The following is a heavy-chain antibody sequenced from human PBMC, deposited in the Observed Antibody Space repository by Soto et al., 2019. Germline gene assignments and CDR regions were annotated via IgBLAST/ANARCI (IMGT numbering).Heavy chain of an antibody. J-gene: IGHJ6*02. CDR3: ARDLWGYCGTDCYPLDV. D-gene: IGHD2-21*02. V-gene: IGHV4-59*01. CDR1: CGYISGYY. CDR2: MYNTGRT. Sequence: PSVTLSLTCTVSCGYISGYYWSWIRQPPGKGLEWIGYMYNTGRTVYNPSFKSRVTISVDTSKHQFSLKLNSVTAADTAVYYCARDLWGYCGTDCYPLDVWGQGTTVTVSS.